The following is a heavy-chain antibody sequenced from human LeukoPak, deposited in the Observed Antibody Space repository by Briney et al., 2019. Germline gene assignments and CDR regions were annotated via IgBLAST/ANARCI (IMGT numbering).Heavy chain of an antibody. J-gene: IGHJ5*02. CDR1: GGSISSFY. D-gene: IGHD3-16*01. V-gene: IGHV4-4*07. CDR2: IDTSGNT. CDR3: ARDRGGGWFDP. Sequence: SETLSLTCTVSGGSISSFYWSWIRQPAGKGLEWIGRIDTSGNTNYSPSLKSRLTMSVDTSKNQFPLKLSSVTAADTAVYYCARDRGGGWFDPWGQGTLVTVSS.